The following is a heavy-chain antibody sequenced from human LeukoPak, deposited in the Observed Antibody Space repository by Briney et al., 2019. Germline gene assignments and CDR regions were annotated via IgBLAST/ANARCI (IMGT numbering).Heavy chain of an antibody. D-gene: IGHD3-22*01. V-gene: IGHV4-61*05. J-gene: IGHJ4*02. CDR3: ARWGHFDTSGYFVANY. CDR1: GGSISSSSYY. CDR2: IYYTGTT. Sequence: SETLSLTCTVSGGSISSSSYYWGWIRQPPGKGLEWIGHIYYTGTTHYNPSLQSRVSISIDTSKNQFSLKLTSVTAVDTAVYYCARWGHFDTSGYFVANYWGQGTLITVSS.